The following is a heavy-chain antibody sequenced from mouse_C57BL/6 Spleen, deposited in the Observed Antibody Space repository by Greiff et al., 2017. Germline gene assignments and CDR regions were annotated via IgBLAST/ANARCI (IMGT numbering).Heavy chain of an antibody. CDR1: GFTFSDYG. V-gene: IGHV5-17*01. CDR3: ARPGDCDGEGYYYAVDY. CDR2: ISSGSSTI. Sequence: DVMLVESGGGLVKPGGSLKLSCAASGFTFSDYGMHWVRQAPEKGLEWVAYISSGSSTIYYADPVKGRFTISRDNAKNTLFLQMTRLRSEDTAMXYCARPGDCDGEGYYYAVDYWGQGTSVTVSS. J-gene: IGHJ4*01.